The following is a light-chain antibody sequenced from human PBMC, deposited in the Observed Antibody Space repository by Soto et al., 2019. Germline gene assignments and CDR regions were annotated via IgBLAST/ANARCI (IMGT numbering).Light chain of an antibody. Sequence: QSALTQPRSVSGSPGQSVTISCTGTSSDVGGYNYVSWYQQNQGKAPKLMIYDVSKRPSGVPDRLSGSKSCNTASLTISGLQAEEEADYYCCSYSGSYYVFGTGTKLTVL. J-gene: IGLJ1*01. CDR3: CSYSGSYYV. V-gene: IGLV2-11*01. CDR2: DVS. CDR1: SSDVGGYNY.